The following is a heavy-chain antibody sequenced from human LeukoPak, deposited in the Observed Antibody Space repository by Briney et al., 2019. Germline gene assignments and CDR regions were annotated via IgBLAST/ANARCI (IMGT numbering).Heavy chain of an antibody. J-gene: IGHJ4*02. D-gene: IGHD3-22*01. CDR3: ARTPYYYDSSGYTELKY. CDR1: GGTFSSYA. CDR2: IIPIFGTA. Sequence: ASVKVSCKASGGTFSSYAISWVRQAPGQGLEWMGRIIPIFGTANYAQKFQGRVTIATDESTSTAYMELSSLRSEDTAVYYCARTPYYYDSSGYTELKYWGQGTPVTVSS. V-gene: IGHV1-69*05.